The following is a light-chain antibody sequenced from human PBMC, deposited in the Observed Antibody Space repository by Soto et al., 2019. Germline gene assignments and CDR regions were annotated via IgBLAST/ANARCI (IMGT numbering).Light chain of an antibody. CDR1: QSVSSN. J-gene: IGKJ3*01. CDR3: QQYNNWPRT. CDR2: GAS. V-gene: IGKV3-15*01. Sequence: EIVMTQTPATLSVSLGERATLSCRASQSVSSNLVWYQQKPGQAPRLLIYGASTRATGIPARFSGSGSGTEFTLTISGLQSEDFAVYYCQQYNNWPRTFGPGTKVDIK.